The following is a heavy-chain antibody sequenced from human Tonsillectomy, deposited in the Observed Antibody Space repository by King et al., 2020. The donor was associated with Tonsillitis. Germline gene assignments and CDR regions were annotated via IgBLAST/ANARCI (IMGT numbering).Heavy chain of an antibody. Sequence: VQLVESGGGLVQPGGSLRLSCAASGFTFSSYSMNWVRQAPGKGLEWVSYISSSSSTIYYADSVKGRFTISRDNAKNSLYLQMNSLRAEDTALYYCASKDDYYDMDVGGQGTTVTVSS. CDR2: ISSSSSTI. V-gene: IGHV3-48*04. CDR3: ASKDDYYDMDV. D-gene: IGHD2-15*01. CDR1: GFTFSSYS. J-gene: IGHJ6*02.